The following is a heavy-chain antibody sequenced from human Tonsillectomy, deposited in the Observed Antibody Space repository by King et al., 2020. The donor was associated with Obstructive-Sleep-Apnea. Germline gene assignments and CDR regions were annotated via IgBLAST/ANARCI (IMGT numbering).Heavy chain of an antibody. J-gene: IGHJ4*02. Sequence: VKLVESGGGLVQPGGSLRLSCAASGLTFSNYWMTWVRQAPGKGLEWVANINQDGTDKYYLDSVKGRFTISRDNAKNSLYLQMNSLRGEDTALYYCASGSGHSYWGQGTRVTVSS. CDR3: ASGSGHSY. V-gene: IGHV3-7*01. CDR2: INQDGTDK. CDR1: GLTFSNYW. D-gene: IGHD5-12*01.